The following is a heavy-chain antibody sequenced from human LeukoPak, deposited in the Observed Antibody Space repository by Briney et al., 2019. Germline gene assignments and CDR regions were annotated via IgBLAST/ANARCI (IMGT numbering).Heavy chain of an antibody. Sequence: SQTLSLTCAISGDSVSSNSAAWNWIRQSPSRGLEWLGRTYYRSKWYTDYPVSVKSRITINPDTSKNQFSLHLDSVTPEDTAVYYCARDGAPFNTMLDSWGQGTLVTVSS. J-gene: IGHJ4*02. CDR3: ARDGAPFNTMLDS. CDR1: GDSVSSNSAA. CDR2: TYYRSKWYT. V-gene: IGHV6-1*01. D-gene: IGHD5-24*01.